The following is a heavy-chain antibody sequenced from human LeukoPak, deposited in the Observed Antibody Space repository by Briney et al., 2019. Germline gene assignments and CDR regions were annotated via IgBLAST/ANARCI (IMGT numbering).Heavy chain of an antibody. D-gene: IGHD1-26*01. Sequence: PEGSPRLSCAASGFTFSSYRMNWVRQAPGKGLEWVSSISSSSSYIYYADSVKGRFTISRDNAKNSLYLQMNSLRAEDTAVYYCARDGIVGAKDYWGQGTLVTVSS. CDR3: ARDGIVGAKDY. V-gene: IGHV3-21*01. CDR1: GFTFSSYR. CDR2: ISSSSSYI. J-gene: IGHJ4*02.